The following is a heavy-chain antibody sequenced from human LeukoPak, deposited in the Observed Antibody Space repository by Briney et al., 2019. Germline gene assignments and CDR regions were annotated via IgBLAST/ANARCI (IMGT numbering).Heavy chain of an antibody. J-gene: IGHJ6*03. CDR3: ARPRPYSSSWSNYYYYYMDV. CDR2: INWNGGST. CDR1: GFTLDDYG. Sequence: GGSLRLSCAASGFTLDDYGMSWVRQAPGKGLEWVSGINWNGGSTGYADSVKGRFTISRDNAKNSLYLQMNSLRAEDTALYYCARPRPYSSSWSNYYYYYMDVWGKGTTVTVSS. D-gene: IGHD6-13*01. V-gene: IGHV3-20*04.